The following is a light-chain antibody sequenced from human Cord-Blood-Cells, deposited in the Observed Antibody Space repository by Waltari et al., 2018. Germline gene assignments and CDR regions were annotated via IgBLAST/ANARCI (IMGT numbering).Light chain of an antibody. J-gene: IGLJ3*02. Sequence: SYELTQPSSVSVSPGQTARITCSGDVLAKKYARWFQQKPGQAPVLVIYKDSGRPSGSPERFAGSSSGTTVTLTISGAQVEDEADYYCYSAADNNLVFGGGTKLTVL. CDR3: YSAADNNLV. V-gene: IGLV3-27*01. CDR2: KDS. CDR1: VLAKKY.